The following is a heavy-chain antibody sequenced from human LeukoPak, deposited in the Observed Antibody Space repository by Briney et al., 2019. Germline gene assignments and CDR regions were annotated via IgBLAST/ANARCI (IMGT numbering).Heavy chain of an antibody. CDR2: INPNSGGT. CDR3: ARRCDLATGNYFLDH. V-gene: IGHV1-2*02. J-gene: IGHJ4*02. D-gene: IGHD1-7*01. Sequence: ASVKVSCKASGYTFTGYYMHWVRQAPGQGLEWMGWINPNSGGTNYAQKFQGRVTMTRDTSISTAYMELSRLRSDDTAVYYCARRCDLATGNYFLDHWGQGTLVTVSS. CDR1: GYTFTGYY.